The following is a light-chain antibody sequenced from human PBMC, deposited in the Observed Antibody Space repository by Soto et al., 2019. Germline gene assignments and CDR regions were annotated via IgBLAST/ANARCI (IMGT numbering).Light chain of an antibody. Sequence: QSVLTQPRAVSGSPGQSVTISCTGTSRDVGRSNSVSWYQQYPGKAPQLIIYDVTQRPSGVPDRFSASKFGNTASLTISWLQAEDEAEYHCCACVGGYSFVLFGGGTKLTVL. CDR3: CACVGGYSFVL. J-gene: IGLJ3*02. V-gene: IGLV2-11*01. CDR1: SRDVGRSNS. CDR2: DVT.